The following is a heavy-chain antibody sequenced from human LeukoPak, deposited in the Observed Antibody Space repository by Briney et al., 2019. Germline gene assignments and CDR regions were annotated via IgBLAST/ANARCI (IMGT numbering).Heavy chain of an antibody. D-gene: IGHD6-19*01. CDR1: GFNFDSYT. J-gene: IGHJ4*02. CDR2: ISSGSGHI. Sequence: GGTLTLSCAASGFNFDSYTMTWVRQAPGKGLEWVSSISSGSGHIYYADSMKGRFTISRDNAKSSLYLQTNSLRAEDTAVYYCARFLTVAVVPQRVDCWGQGTLVTVSS. V-gene: IGHV3-21*01. CDR3: ARFLTVAVVPQRVDC.